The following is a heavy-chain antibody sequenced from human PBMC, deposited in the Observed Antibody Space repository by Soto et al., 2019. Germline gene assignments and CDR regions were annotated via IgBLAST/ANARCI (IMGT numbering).Heavy chain of an antibody. CDR1: GVSISSGNW. J-gene: IGHJ4*02. V-gene: IGHV4-4*02. D-gene: IGHD3-10*01. CDR3: ARLVYDTRLNYMYFDF. Sequence: SETLSLTCAVSGVSISSGNWWTWVRQTPQRGLEYIGEIFHDGTANYFPSFERRVAISVDTSKNQFSLKLTSVTAADTAIYFCARLVYDTRLNYMYFDFWGQGALVTVSS. CDR2: IFHDGTA.